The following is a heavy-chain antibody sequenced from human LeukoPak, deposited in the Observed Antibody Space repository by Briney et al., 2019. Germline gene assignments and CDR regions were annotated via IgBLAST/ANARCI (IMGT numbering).Heavy chain of an antibody. D-gene: IGHD1-1*01. CDR3: ARGRVSSSTWYSTYYYYFYMDV. V-gene: IGHV3-21*01. CDR2: ISSSSSYI. J-gene: IGHJ6*03. CDR1: RFSFSDYN. Sequence: GGSLRLSCAASRFSFSDYNMNWVRQAPGKGLEWVSSISSSSSYIYYADSVKGRFTISRDNAKNSLYLQMNSLRAEDTAVYFCARGRVSSSTWYSTYYYYFYMDVWGKGTTVTVSS.